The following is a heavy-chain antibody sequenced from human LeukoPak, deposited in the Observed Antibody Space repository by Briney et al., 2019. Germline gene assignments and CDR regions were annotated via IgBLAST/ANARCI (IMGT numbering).Heavy chain of an antibody. J-gene: IGHJ6*02. CDR2: INPNSGGT. Sequence: ASVKVSCKASGYTFTGYYMHWVRQAPGQGLEWMGWINPNSGGTNYAQKFQERVTITRDMSTSTAYMELSSLRSEDTAVYYCAAPSPGVVPAAIDPGDYYYYYGMDVWAQGTTVTVSS. CDR3: AAPSPGVVPAAIDPGDYYYYYGMDV. CDR1: GYTFTGYY. V-gene: IGHV1-2*02. D-gene: IGHD2-2*01.